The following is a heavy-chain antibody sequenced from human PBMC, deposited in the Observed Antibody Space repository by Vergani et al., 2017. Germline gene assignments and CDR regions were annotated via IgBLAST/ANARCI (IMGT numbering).Heavy chain of an antibody. CDR3: AKGGHWNYDFDY. CDR2: ISDDGSNK. Sequence: VQLVESGGGLVQPGGSLRLSCAASGFTFSSYSMHWVRQAPGKGLEWVAVISDDGSNKFYTDSVKGRFSISRDNSKNTLYLKMNSLRAEDTAVYYCAKGGHWNYDFDYWGQGTLVTVSS. CDR1: GFTFSSYS. J-gene: IGHJ4*02. V-gene: IGHV3-30*18. D-gene: IGHD1-7*01.